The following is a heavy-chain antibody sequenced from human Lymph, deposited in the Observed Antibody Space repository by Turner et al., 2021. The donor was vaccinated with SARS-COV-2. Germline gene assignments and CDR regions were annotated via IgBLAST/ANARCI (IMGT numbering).Heavy chain of an antibody. Sequence: EVQLVESGGGLVKPGGSLRLFWAASGLTFSTYSMNWVRQAPGKGLEWISSISSSSSYIYYADSVKGRFTISSDDAKISLYLKMNSLRAEDTSVYYFARDIPTTSDYFDYWGQGTLVTVSS. CDR2: ISSSSSYI. J-gene: IGHJ4*02. V-gene: IGHV3-21*01. CDR3: ARDIPTTSDYFDY. CDR1: GLTFSTYS. D-gene: IGHD1-26*01.